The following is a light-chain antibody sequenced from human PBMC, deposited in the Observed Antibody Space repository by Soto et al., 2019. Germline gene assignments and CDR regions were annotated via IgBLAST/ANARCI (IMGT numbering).Light chain of an antibody. CDR3: SSYTSTSSYV. V-gene: IGLV2-14*03. CDR1: SSDVGGYNS. J-gene: IGLJ1*01. CDR2: EVS. Sequence: SALTQPASVSVSPGQSITVSCTGTSSDVGGYNSVSWYQQHPGKPPKLIIYEVSNRPSGVSDRFSGSKSGNTASLTISGLQAEDEADYYCSSYTSTSSYVFATGTKVTVL.